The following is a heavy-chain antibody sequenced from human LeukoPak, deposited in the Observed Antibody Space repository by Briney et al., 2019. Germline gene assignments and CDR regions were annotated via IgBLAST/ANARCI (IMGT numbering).Heavy chain of an antibody. CDR1: GGSISSYY. J-gene: IGHJ3*02. Sequence: SETLSLTCTVSGGSISSYYWSWIRQPPGKGLEWIGYIYYSGSTNYNPSLKSRVTISVDTSKNQFSLKLSSVTAADTAVYYCARVSPAIEAFDIWGQGTTVTVSS. CDR2: IYYSGST. CDR3: ARVSPAIEAFDI. D-gene: IGHD2-2*01. V-gene: IGHV4-59*01.